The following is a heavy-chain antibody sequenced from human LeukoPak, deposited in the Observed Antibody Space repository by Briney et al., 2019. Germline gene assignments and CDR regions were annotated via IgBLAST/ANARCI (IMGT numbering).Heavy chain of an antibody. CDR3: ARVIGYRNVLDAFDI. CDR2: IIPIFGTA. J-gene: IGHJ3*02. D-gene: IGHD3-22*01. Sequence: SVKVSCKASGGTFISYAISWVRQAPGQGLEWMGGIIPIFGTANYAQKFQGRVTITADESTSTAYMELSRLRSEDTAVYYCARVIGYRNVLDAFDIWAQGTMVTVSS. V-gene: IGHV1-69*13. CDR1: GGTFISYA.